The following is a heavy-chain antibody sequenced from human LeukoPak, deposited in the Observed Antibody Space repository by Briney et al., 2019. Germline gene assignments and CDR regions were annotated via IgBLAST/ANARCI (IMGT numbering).Heavy chain of an antibody. CDR2: INWNGGST. J-gene: IGHJ4*02. D-gene: IGHD2-21*02. Sequence: GALRLSCAASGFTFDDYGMSWVRQAPGKGLEWVSGINWNGGSTGYADSVKGRFTISRDNAKNSLYLQVNSLRAEDTALYHCARGAYCGGDCLYYFHYWGQGTLVTVSS. CDR3: ARGAYCGGDCLYYFHY. V-gene: IGHV3-20*01. CDR1: GFTFDDYG.